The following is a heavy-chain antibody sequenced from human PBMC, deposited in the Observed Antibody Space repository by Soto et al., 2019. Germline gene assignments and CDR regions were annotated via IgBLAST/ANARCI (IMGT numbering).Heavy chain of an antibody. J-gene: IGHJ5*02. CDR3: ASVSIEAVWFDH. Sequence: PGESLKISCKGSGYSFTSYWISWVRQMPGKGLEWMGRIDPSDSYTNYSPSFKGHVTISADKSISTAYLQWSRLKVSDTAMYYCASVSIEAVWFDHWGQGTLFTVSS. D-gene: IGHD6-6*01. CDR2: IDPSDSYT. CDR1: GYSFTSYW. V-gene: IGHV5-10-1*01.